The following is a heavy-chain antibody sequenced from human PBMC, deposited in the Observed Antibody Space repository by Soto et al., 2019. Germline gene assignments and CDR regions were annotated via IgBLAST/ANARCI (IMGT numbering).Heavy chain of an antibody. V-gene: IGHV1-3*01. CDR2: INAGNGNT. Sequence: GASVKVSCKASGDTFTSYAMHWVRQAPGQRLEWMGWINAGNGNTKYSQKFQGRVTITRDTSASTAYMELSSLRSEDTAVYYCARELRLRYYDSSGYYAYWYFDLWGRGTLVTVSS. CDR3: ARELRLRYYDSSGYYAYWYFDL. CDR1: GDTFTSYA. D-gene: IGHD3-22*01. J-gene: IGHJ2*01.